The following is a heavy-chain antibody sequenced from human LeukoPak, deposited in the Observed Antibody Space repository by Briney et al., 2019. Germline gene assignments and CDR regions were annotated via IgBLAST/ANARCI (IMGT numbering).Heavy chain of an antibody. J-gene: IGHJ3*02. CDR3: ARDRPSGSSFLEAFDI. D-gene: IGHD1-26*01. V-gene: IGHV4-59*01. CDR2: IYYSGST. Sequence: SETLSLTCTVSGGSISSYYWSWIRQPPGKGLEWIGYIYYSGSTNYNPSLKSRVTISVDTSKNQFSLKLSSVTAADTAVYYCARDRPSGSSFLEAFDIWGQGTMVTVSS. CDR1: GGSISSYY.